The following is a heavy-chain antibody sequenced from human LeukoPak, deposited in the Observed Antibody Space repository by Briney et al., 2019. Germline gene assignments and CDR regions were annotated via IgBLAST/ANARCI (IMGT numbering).Heavy chain of an antibody. CDR3: AKDYY. J-gene: IGHJ4*02. CDR2: ISGDGGTT. Sequence: GGSLRLSCAGSGFTFDDFPMHWVRQFPGKGLEWFSLISGDGGTTYYADSVKGRFTISRDNSKNFLYLQMNSLRTEDTALYYCAKDYYWGQGTLVTVSS. CDR1: GFTFDDFP. V-gene: IGHV3-43*02.